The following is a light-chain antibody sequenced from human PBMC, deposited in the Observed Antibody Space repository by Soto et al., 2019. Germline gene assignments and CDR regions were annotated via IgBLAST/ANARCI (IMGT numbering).Light chain of an antibody. CDR2: DAS. CDR3: QRRSNWIFT. V-gene: IGKV3-11*01. J-gene: IGKJ3*01. CDR1: QSVSNY. Sequence: EVVLTQSPATLSLSPGEGATLSCRASQSVSNYLAWYQQRPGQAPRLLIYDASSRATGIPARFSGSGSGTDFPLTIPSLEPEDFAVYYCQRRSNWIFTFGPGTIVDIK.